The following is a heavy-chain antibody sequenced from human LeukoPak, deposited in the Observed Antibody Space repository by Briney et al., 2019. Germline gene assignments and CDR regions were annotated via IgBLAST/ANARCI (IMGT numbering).Heavy chain of an antibody. V-gene: IGHV3-7*01. D-gene: IGHD3-22*01. CDR2: IKQDGSIQ. J-gene: IGHJ4*02. CDR3: ATSYDSSGCD. CDR1: GFTFTKFW. Sequence: GGSLRLSCAASGFTFTKFWMAWVRQAPGKGLEWVGNIKQDGSIQYYGDSVKVRFTISRDNARNSLYLQMNSLRAEDTALYYCATSYDSSGCDWGQGTLVTVSA.